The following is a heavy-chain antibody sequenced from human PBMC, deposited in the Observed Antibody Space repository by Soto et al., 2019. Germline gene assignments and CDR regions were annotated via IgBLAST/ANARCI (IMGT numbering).Heavy chain of an antibody. D-gene: IGHD4-17*01. CDR1: GFTFSSYA. CDR2: ISYDGSNK. Sequence: QVQLVESGGGVVQPGRSLRLSCAASGFTFSSYAMHWVRQAPGKGLEWVAVISYDGSNKYYADSVKGRFTISRDNSKHTLDLQMNSLRAEDTAVYYCARDPINGGDYYYGMDVWGQGTTVTVSS. CDR3: ARDPINGGDYYYGMDV. J-gene: IGHJ6*02. V-gene: IGHV3-30-3*01.